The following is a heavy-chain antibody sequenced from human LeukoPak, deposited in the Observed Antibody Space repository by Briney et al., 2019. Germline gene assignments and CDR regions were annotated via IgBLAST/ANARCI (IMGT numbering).Heavy chain of an antibody. V-gene: IGHV3-23*01. CDR3: ARNYYDSSGYYLTGFDY. Sequence: PGGSLRLSCGASGFTFRSYAMSWVRQAPGKGLEWVSAISGSGGTPYYADSVKGRFTISRDNSKTTLFLQMNSLGAEDTAVYYCARNYYDSSGYYLTGFDYWGQGTLVTVSS. J-gene: IGHJ4*02. D-gene: IGHD3-22*01. CDR2: ISGSGGTP. CDR1: GFTFRSYA.